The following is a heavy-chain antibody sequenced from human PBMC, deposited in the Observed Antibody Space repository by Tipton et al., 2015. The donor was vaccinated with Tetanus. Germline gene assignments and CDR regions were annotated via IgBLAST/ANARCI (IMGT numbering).Heavy chain of an antibody. CDR3: ARGGRFYYNSRSNYEAY. D-gene: IGHD3-22*01. J-gene: IGHJ4*02. V-gene: IGHV1-18*01. Sequence: QSGPEVKKPGASVKVSCKASGYIFTSYGISWVRQAPGQGLEWMGWISGYNGTTNYAQKFQGGVTMTTGTSTSTVYMELRSLRSDDRAVYYCARGGRFYYNSRSNYEAYWGQRTLVTVAS. CDR2: ISGYNGTT. CDR1: GYIFTSYG.